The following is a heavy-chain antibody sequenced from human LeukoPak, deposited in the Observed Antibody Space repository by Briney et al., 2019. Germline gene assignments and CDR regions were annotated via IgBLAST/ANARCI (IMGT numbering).Heavy chain of an antibody. CDR2: INHSGST. CDR3: ASRVYGGNDY. D-gene: IGHD4-23*01. Sequence: SETLSLTCAVHGGSFSGYYWSWIRQPRGKGLEWIGEINHSGSTNYNPSLKSRVTISVDTSRNQFSLKLSSVTAADTAVYYCASRVYGGNDYWGQGTLVTVSS. J-gene: IGHJ4*02. V-gene: IGHV4-34*01. CDR1: GGSFSGYY.